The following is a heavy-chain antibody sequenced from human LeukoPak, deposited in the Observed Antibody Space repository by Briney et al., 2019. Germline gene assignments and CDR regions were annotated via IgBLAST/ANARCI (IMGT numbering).Heavy chain of an antibody. D-gene: IGHD3-10*01. J-gene: IGHJ5*02. V-gene: IGHV4-34*01. CDR3: ARGALWFGELRNWFDP. CDR1: GGSFSGYY. Sequence: SETLSLTCAVYGGSFSGYYWSWIRQPPGKGLEWIGEINHSGSTNYNPSLKSRVTISVDTSKNQFSLKLSSVTAADTAVYYCARGALWFGELRNWFDPWGQGTLVTVSS. CDR2: INHSGST.